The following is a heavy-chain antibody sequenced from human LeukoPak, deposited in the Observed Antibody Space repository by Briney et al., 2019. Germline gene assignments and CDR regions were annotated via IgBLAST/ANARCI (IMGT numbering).Heavy chain of an antibody. V-gene: IGHV4-61*02. J-gene: IGHJ4*02. CDR1: GGSISSGSYY. D-gene: IGHD3-22*01. Sequence: SETLSLTCTVSGGSISSGSYYWSWIRQPAGKGLEWIGRIYTSGSTNYNPSLKSRVTVSVDTSKNQFSLKLSSVTAADTAVYYCARGPAFYDSSGYLDYWGQGTLVTVSS. CDR2: IYTSGST. CDR3: ARGPAFYDSSGYLDY.